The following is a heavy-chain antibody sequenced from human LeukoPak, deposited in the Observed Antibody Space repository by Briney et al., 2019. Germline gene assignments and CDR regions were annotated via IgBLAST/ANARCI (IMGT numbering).Heavy chain of an antibody. V-gene: IGHV4-4*07. CDR2: IYTSGST. Sequence: SSETLSLTCTVSGGSISSYYWSWIRQPAGKGLECIGRIYTSGSTNYNPSLKSRVTMSVDTSKNQFSLKLSSVTAADTAVYYCARTNYYYDSSGHFVYYFDYWGQGILVTVSS. CDR1: GGSISSYY. CDR3: ARTNYYYDSSGHFVYYFDY. D-gene: IGHD3-22*01. J-gene: IGHJ4*02.